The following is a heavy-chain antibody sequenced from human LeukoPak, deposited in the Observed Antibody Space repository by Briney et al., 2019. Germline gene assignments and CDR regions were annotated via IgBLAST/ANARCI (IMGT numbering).Heavy chain of an antibody. Sequence: GGTLRLSCAASGFTFSSHGMNWVRQAPGKGLEWVSAISGSGGSTYYADSVKGRFTISRDNSKNTLYLQMNSLRAEDTAVYYCAKEGFTDYYYYYYMDVWGKGTTVTISS. CDR2: ISGSGGST. CDR1: GFTFSSHG. J-gene: IGHJ6*03. CDR3: AKEGFTDYYYYYYMDV. V-gene: IGHV3-23*01. D-gene: IGHD2-8*02.